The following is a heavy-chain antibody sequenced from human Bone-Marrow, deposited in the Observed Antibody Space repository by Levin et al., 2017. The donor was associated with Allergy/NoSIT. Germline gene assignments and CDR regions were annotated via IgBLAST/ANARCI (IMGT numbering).Heavy chain of an antibody. Sequence: GGSLRLSCAASGFSFRSYAMTWVRQAPGKGLEWVSGISGSGGSTDYADSVKGWFTISRDNSQNTLYLQMNNVRAEDTAVYYCTKHRMTTATVNFFDSWGQGTLVIVSS. D-gene: IGHD4-17*01. CDR3: TKHRMTTATVNFFDS. J-gene: IGHJ5*01. CDR1: GFSFRSYA. V-gene: IGHV3-23*01. CDR2: ISGSGGST.